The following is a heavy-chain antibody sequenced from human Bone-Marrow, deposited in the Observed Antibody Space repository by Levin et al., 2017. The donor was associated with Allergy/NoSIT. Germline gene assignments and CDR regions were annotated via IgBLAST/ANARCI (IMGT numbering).Heavy chain of an antibody. CDR2: IAHNGGLQ. J-gene: IGHJ4*02. CDR1: GFTFSNYG. D-gene: IGHD2-15*01. Sequence: PGGSLRLSCAASGFTFSNYGMEWVRQAPGKGLEWLAVIAHNGGLQFYADSVKGRFTISRDNSKGTLYLQMNSLRAEDTAIYYCAKEATPFTATGSDCWGQGTLVTVSS. V-gene: IGHV3-30*18. CDR3: AKEATPFTATGSDC.